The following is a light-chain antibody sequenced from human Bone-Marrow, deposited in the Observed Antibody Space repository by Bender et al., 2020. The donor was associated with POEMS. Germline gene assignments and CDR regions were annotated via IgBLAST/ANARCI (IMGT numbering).Light chain of an antibody. CDR2: EVT. Sequence: QSALTQPPSVSGSPGQSVTISCTASTSDVAAYKYVSWYQQHPGRAPKLIIYEVTKRPSGVPDRFSGSESGNTAFLTVSGLQADDEADYYCSAYAGNKNYVFGTGTKVTVL. J-gene: IGLJ1*01. CDR3: SAYAGNKNYV. V-gene: IGLV2-8*01. CDR1: TSDVAAYKY.